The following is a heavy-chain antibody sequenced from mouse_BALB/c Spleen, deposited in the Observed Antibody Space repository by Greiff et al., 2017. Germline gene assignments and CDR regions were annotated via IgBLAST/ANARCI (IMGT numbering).Heavy chain of an antibody. CDR3: ARWGYGNYEAWFAY. V-gene: IGHV3-8*02. J-gene: IGHJ3*01. CDR1: GDSITSGY. D-gene: IGHD2-10*02. CDR2: ISYSGST. Sequence: VQLKESGPSLVKPSQTLSLTCSVIGDSITSGYWNWIRKFPGNKLEYMGYISYSGSTYYNPSLKSRISITRDTSKNQYYLQLNSVTTEDTATYYCARWGYGNYEAWFAYWGQGTLVTVSA.